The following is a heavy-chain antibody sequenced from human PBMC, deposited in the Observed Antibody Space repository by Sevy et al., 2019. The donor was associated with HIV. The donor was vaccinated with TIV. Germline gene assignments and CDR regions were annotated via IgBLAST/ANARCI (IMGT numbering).Heavy chain of an antibody. D-gene: IGHD2-2*01. V-gene: IGHV3-7*03. CDR3: ARDCSSTSCLWGLDV. CDR2: IKQDGSEK. Sequence: GGSLRLSCAASEFTFSSYWMSWVRQAPGKGLEWVANIKQDGSEKYYVDSVKGRFTISRDNAKNSLHLQMKSLRAEDTAVYYCARDCSSTSCLWGLDVWGQGTTVTVSS. J-gene: IGHJ6*02. CDR1: EFTFSSYW.